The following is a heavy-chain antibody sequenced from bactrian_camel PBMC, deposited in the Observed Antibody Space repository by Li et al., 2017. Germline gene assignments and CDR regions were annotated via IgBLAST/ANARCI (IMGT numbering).Heavy chain of an antibody. CDR3: AACSVALPRETAYTY. Sequence: HVQLVESGGGSVQAGGSLRVSCAASGSTHMRYCMAWFRQAPGKEREGIAGVDSDGSISYADSVKGRFTVSRDNAKNTLYLQMNSLKTEDTAVYYCAACSVALPRETAYTYWGQGTQVTVS. CDR1: GSTHMRYC. V-gene: IGHV3S6*01. CDR2: VDSDGSI. J-gene: IGHJ4*01. D-gene: IGHD1*01.